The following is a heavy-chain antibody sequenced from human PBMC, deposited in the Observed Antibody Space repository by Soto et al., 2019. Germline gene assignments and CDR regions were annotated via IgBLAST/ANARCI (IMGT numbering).Heavy chain of an antibody. Sequence: EVQLLESGVGLVQPGGSLRLSCAASGFTFSSYAMSWVRQAPGKGLEWVSAISGSGGSKYYADSVNGRFTISRDNSKNKLYLQMNGLRVEDTGVYYCAKWVYGRADSGYCVYWGQGTLVTVSS. D-gene: IGHD3-22*01. CDR1: GFTFSSYA. J-gene: IGHJ4*02. V-gene: IGHV3-23*01. CDR2: ISGSGGSK. CDR3: AKWVYGRADSGYCVY.